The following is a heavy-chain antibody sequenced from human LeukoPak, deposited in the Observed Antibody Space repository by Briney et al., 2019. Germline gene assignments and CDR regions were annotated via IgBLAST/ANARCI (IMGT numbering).Heavy chain of an antibody. CDR2: IYYDGTT. D-gene: IGHD5-18*01. J-gene: IGHJ5*02. Sequence: PSETLSLTCTVSGASISSSRDYWGWIRQPPGKGLEWIGSIYYDGTTYYGPSLKSRVTISIDMSKNQFSLKLNSVTAADTAVYYCARGHGYSYGYNWFDPWGQGTLVTVSS. V-gene: IGHV4-39*07. CDR1: GASISSSRDY. CDR3: ARGHGYSYGYNWFDP.